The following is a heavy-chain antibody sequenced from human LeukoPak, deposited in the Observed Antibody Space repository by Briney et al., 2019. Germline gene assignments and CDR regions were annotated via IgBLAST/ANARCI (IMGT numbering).Heavy chain of an antibody. V-gene: IGHV1-2*02. Sequence: ASVKVSCKTSGYSFTGNYIHWVRQAPGRGPEWMGGINPNTGSTTYAQKFQGRVSMTRDTSISTAYMELKRLKSDDTAVYYCAREDSGSAYVNYFDYWGQGFLVTVSS. CDR3: AREDSGSAYVNYFDY. CDR1: GYSFTGNY. J-gene: IGHJ4*02. D-gene: IGHD1-26*01. CDR2: INPNTGST.